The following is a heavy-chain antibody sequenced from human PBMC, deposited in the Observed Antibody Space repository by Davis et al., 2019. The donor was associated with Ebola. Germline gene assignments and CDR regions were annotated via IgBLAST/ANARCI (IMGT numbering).Heavy chain of an antibody. V-gene: IGHV5-51*01. Sequence: GESLKISCKGSGYIFTNYWIAWVRQKPGKGLEWMGIVYPPDSDTRYSPSFQGQVTISVDTSINTAYLQWSSLKASDTAMYYCARLIIQTFGSFDIWGQGTMVTVSS. CDR3: ARLIIQTFGSFDI. CDR2: VYPPDSDT. J-gene: IGHJ3*02. D-gene: IGHD1-1*01. CDR1: GYIFTNYW.